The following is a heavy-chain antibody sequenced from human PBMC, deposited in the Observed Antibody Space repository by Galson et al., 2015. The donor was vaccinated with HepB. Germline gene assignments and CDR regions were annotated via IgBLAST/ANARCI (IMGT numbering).Heavy chain of an antibody. D-gene: IGHD2-2*01. CDR3: AKVSAYFCSSSSCYAEY. Sequence: SLRLSCAASGFTFSSYAMTWVRQAPGEGLEWVSAISGSGGTTYYADSVKGRFTISRDNSKTTLYLHLNSLRAEDTAIYYCAKVSAYFCSSSSCYAEYWGQGTLVTVSS. CDR1: GFTFSSYA. CDR2: ISGSGGTT. V-gene: IGHV3-23*01. J-gene: IGHJ4*02.